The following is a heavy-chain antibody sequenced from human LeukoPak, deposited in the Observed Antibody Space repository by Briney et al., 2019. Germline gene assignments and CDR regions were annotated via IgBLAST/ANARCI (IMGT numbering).Heavy chain of an antibody. D-gene: IGHD3-22*01. Sequence: SETLSLTCTVSGGSISSYYWSWIRQPPGKGLEWIGYIYYSGSTNYNPSLKSRVTISVDTSKNQFSLKLSSVTAADTAVYYCARASQYDSSGYYEGGPQYYFGYWGQGTLVTVSS. CDR3: ARASQYDSSGYYEGGPQYYFGY. CDR2: IYYSGST. V-gene: IGHV4-59*01. CDR1: GGSISSYY. J-gene: IGHJ4*02.